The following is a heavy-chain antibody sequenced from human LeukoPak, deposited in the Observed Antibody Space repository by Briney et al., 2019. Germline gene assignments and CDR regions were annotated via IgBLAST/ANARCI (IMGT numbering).Heavy chain of an antibody. J-gene: IGHJ5*02. V-gene: IGHV3-30*18. CDR2: ISYDGSDK. D-gene: IGHD6-13*01. CDR1: GFTFSSYG. Sequence: GGSLRLSCAASGFTFSSYGMHWVRQAPGKGLEWVAVISYDGSDKYYADSVKGRFTISRDNSKNTLYLQMNSLTAEDTAVYYCAKVGRMAAVSSWFDTWGQGTLVTVSS. CDR3: AKVGRMAAVSSWFDT.